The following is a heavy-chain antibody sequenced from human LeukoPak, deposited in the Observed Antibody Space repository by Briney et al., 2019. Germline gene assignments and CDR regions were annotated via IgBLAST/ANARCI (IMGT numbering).Heavy chain of an antibody. CDR2: IGGRGGST. V-gene: IGHV3-23*01. J-gene: IGHJ4*02. Sequence: GGSLRLSCAASGFTFSSYGMSWVRQAPGKGLEWVSTIGGRGGSTYYADSVEGRFTISRDNSKNTLYLQVNSLRAEDTAVYYCAKSRPYSSSWYYFDYWGQGTLVTVSS. D-gene: IGHD6-13*01. CDR1: GFTFSSYG. CDR3: AKSRPYSSSWYYFDY.